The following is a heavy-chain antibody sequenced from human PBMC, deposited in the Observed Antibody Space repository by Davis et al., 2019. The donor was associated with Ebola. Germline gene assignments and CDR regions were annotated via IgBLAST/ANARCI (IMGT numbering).Heavy chain of an antibody. CDR3: ARDPSTTVTTNAFDI. CDR1: GGSIISSS. D-gene: IGHD4-17*01. V-gene: IGHV3-30*03. Sequence: GGSLRLSCTVSGGSIISSSSYWGWIRQPPRKGLEWVAVISYDGNKKYYADSVKGRFTISRDNSKNTLYLQMNSLRAEDTAVYYCARDPSTTVTTNAFDIWGQGTMVTVSS. CDR2: ISYDGNKK. J-gene: IGHJ3*02.